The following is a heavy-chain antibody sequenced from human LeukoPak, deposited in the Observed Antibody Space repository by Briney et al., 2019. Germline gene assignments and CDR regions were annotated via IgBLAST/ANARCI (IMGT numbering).Heavy chain of an antibody. Sequence: GGSLRLSCAASGFTFSSYAMSWVRQAPGKELEWVSAISGSGGSTYYADSVKGRFTISRDNSKNTLYLQMNSLRAEDTAVYYCAKVPLPYDSSGYYYLWGQGTLVTVSS. CDR3: AKVPLPYDSSGYYYL. CDR1: GFTFSSYA. D-gene: IGHD3-22*01. J-gene: IGHJ5*02. CDR2: ISGSGGST. V-gene: IGHV3-23*01.